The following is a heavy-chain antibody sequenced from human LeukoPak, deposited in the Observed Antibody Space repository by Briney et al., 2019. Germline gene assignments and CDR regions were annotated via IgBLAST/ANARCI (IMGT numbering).Heavy chain of an antibody. Sequence: PGGSLRLSCVGSGFTFSSHGMHWVRQAPGKGLEWVAGIWYDGSHTYYAESVKGRFTISRDDSKSTLYLQMNSLRAEDTAIYYCARDPQHSMDVWGQGTTVTVSS. CDR3: ARDPQHSMDV. V-gene: IGHV3-33*01. D-gene: IGHD5-18*01. CDR1: GFTFSSHG. CDR2: IWYDGSHT. J-gene: IGHJ6*02.